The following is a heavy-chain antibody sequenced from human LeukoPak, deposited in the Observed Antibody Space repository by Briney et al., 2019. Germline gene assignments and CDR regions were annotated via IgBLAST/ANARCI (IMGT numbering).Heavy chain of an antibody. CDR3: AKAVAAAAYHFYGMDV. CDR2: ISGSGSST. V-gene: IGHV3-23*01. Sequence: PGGSLRLSCAASGFSFSSYSINWVRQAPGKGLEWVSAISGSGSSTYSADSVKGRFTISRDNSKNTLYLQMNSLRGEDTAVYYCAKAVAAAAYHFYGMDVWGQGTTVTVSS. CDR1: GFSFSSYS. J-gene: IGHJ6*02. D-gene: IGHD6-13*01.